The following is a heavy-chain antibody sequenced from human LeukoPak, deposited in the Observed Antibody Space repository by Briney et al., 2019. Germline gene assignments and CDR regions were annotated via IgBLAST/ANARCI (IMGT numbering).Heavy chain of an antibody. D-gene: IGHD5-12*01. Sequence: ASGPTLVNPTQTPTLTCTFSGFSLSTSGVGVGWIRQPPGKALEWLALIYWNDDKRYSPSLKSRLTITKDTSKNQVVLTMTNMDPVDTATYYCAHSKQGGYSGYDFDYWGQGTLVTVSS. CDR2: IYWNDDK. V-gene: IGHV2-5*01. CDR1: GFSLSTSGVG. CDR3: AHSKQGGYSGYDFDY. J-gene: IGHJ4*02.